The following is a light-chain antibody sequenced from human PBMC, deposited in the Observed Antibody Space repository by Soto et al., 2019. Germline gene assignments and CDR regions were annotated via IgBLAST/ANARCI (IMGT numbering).Light chain of an antibody. CDR1: SSNIGAGYD. CDR2: GNS. CDR3: QSYDSSLSGYV. V-gene: IGLV1-40*01. J-gene: IGLJ1*01. Sequence: QSVLTQPPSVSGAPGQRVTISCTGNSSNIGAGYDVHWYQQVPGTAPKLLIYGNSNRPSGVPDRFSGSKSGTSASLAITGLQAEDEADYYCQSYDSSLSGYVFGTGTKVTVL.